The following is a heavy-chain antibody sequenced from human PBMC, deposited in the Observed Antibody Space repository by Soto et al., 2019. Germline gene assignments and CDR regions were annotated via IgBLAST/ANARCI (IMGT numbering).Heavy chain of an antibody. CDR2: IIPILGIA. Sequence: SVKVSWKASGGTFSSYTISWVRQAPGQGLEWMGRIIPILGIANYAQKFQGRVTITADKSTSTAYMELSSLRSEDTAVYYCARDLSGPHDAFDIWGQGTMVTVSS. V-gene: IGHV1-69*04. CDR3: ARDLSGPHDAFDI. J-gene: IGHJ3*02. CDR1: GGTFSSYT.